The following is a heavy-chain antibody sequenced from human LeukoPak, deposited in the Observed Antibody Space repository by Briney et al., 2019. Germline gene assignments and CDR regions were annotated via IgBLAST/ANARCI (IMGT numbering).Heavy chain of an antibody. CDR2: ISAHNGKT. J-gene: IGHJ4*02. CDR3: ARSLTGFGELFFDD. D-gene: IGHD3-10*02. V-gene: IGHV1-18*01. CDR1: GFSFTTYG. Sequence: ASVKVSCKASGFSFTTYGFSWVRQAPGQGLEWVGWISAHNGKTDSAQKFQGRVTMTTDTPTSTAYMELTSLRSDDTAVYYCARSLTGFGELFFDDWGQGTLVTVSS.